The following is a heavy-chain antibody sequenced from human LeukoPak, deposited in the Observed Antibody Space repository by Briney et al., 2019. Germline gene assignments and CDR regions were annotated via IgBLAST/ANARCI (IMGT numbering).Heavy chain of an antibody. CDR1: GGSIYGSHDY. D-gene: IGHD2-21*01. CDR3: ARRYCGGECFPLDWYFDL. Sequence: SETLSLTCIVSGGSIYGSHDYWGWIRQSPGKGLEWIGSIHFSGKTFYNPSLKSRVTISVDTSKNQISLRLTSMTAADAAVFYCARRYCGGECFPLDWYFDLWGRGTPVTLSS. J-gene: IGHJ2*01. V-gene: IGHV4-39*01. CDR2: IHFSGKT.